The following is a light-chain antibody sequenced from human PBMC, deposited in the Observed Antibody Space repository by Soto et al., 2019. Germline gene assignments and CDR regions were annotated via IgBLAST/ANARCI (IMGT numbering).Light chain of an antibody. CDR3: QQYGGSTRT. J-gene: IGKJ1*01. V-gene: IGKV3-20*01. Sequence: EILMTQSPATLSVSPGERATLSCRASQSVTTQLAWYRQKPGQAPRLIIHGASSRETGVPDRITGSGSGTDFTLSISRLEPEDFAVDYCQQYGGSTRTFGQGTKVDIK. CDR2: GAS. CDR1: QSVTTQ.